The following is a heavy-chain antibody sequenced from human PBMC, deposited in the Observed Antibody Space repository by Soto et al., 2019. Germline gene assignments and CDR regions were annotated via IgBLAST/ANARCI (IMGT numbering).Heavy chain of an antibody. V-gene: IGHV4-39*01. CDR2: IYYSGSI. D-gene: IGHD6-13*01. Sequence: ETLSLTCTVSGGSISSSSYYWGWIRQPPGKGLEWIGSIYYSGSIYYDPSLKSRVTISVDTSKNQFSLKLSSVTAADTAVYYCARRRGSSWSNWFDPWGQGTLVTVSS. CDR1: GGSISSSSYY. J-gene: IGHJ5*02. CDR3: ARRRGSSWSNWFDP.